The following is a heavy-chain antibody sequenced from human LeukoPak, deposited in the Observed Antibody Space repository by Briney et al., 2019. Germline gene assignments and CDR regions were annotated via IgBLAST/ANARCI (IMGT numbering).Heavy chain of an antibody. CDR1: GGSFSGYY. D-gene: IGHD3-3*01. CDR3: ARGHYDFWSGYYTGNDAFDI. CDR2: INHSGST. J-gene: IGHJ3*02. Sequence: SETLSLTCAVYGGSFSGYYWSWIRQPPGKGLEWLGEINHSGSTNYNPSLKSRVTISVDTSKNQFSLKLSSVTAADTAVYYCARGHYDFWSGYYTGNDAFDIWGQGTMVTVSS. V-gene: IGHV4-34*01.